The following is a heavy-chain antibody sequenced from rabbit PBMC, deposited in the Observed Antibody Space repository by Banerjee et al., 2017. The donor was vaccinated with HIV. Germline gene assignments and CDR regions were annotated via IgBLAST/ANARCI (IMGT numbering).Heavy chain of an antibody. D-gene: IGHD4-1*01. V-gene: IGHV1S45*01. J-gene: IGHJ4*01. Sequence: QEQLEESGGDLVQPEGSLTLTCTASGFTISSSYFMCWVRQAPGKGLEWIACIYTGSSGNTYYASWAKGRFTISKTSSTTVTLQMTSLTAADTASYFCARDLAGVIGWNFNLWGPGTLVTVS. CDR1: GFTISSSYF. CDR2: IYTGSSGNT. CDR3: ARDLAGVIGWNFNL.